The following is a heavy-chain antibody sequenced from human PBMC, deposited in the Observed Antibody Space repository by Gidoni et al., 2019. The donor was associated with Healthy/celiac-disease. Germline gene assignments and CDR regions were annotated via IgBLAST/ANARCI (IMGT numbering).Heavy chain of an antibody. V-gene: IGHV4-39*02. D-gene: IGHD2-15*01. CDR2: IYYSGST. J-gene: IGHJ5*02. CDR3: ARELLQTVNWFDP. CDR1: GGSIRSSSYY. Sequence: QLQLQESGPGLVQPSETLSLTCTVSGGSIRSSSYYWVWILQPPGKGLEWIGSIYYSGSTYYNPSLKSRVTISVDTSKNQFYLKLGSVTAADTAVYYCARELLQTVNWFDPWGQGTLVTVSS.